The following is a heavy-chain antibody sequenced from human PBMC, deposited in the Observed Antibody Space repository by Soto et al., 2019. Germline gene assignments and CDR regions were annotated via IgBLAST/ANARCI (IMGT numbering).Heavy chain of an antibody. CDR1: GFTISGAW. CDR3: TTGSVEGY. Sequence: EVQLVESGGGLVKPGGSLRLSCAASGFTISGAWMNWVRQAPGKGLEWVGRIKTKTQGETTDYAAPVKGRFTISRDDSENTLSLHMNSLKTEDTAVYYCTTGSVEGYWGQGTLVTVSS. J-gene: IGHJ4*02. D-gene: IGHD1-26*01. CDR2: IKTKTQGETT. V-gene: IGHV3-15*07.